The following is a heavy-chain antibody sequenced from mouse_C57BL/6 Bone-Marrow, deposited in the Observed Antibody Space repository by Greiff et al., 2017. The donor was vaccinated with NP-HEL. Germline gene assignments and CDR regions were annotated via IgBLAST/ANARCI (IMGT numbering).Heavy chain of an antibody. Sequence: EVKLMESGGDLVKPGGSLKLSCAASGFTFSSYGMSWVRQTPDKRLEWVATISSGGSYTYYPDSVKGRFTISRDNAKNTLYLQMSSLKSEDTAMYYCARGYGNYNYWGQGTTLTVSS. V-gene: IGHV5-6*01. J-gene: IGHJ2*01. CDR2: ISSGGSYT. CDR3: ARGYGNYNY. CDR1: GFTFSSYG. D-gene: IGHD2-1*01.